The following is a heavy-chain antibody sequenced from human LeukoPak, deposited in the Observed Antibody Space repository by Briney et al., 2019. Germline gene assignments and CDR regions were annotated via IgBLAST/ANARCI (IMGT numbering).Heavy chain of an antibody. J-gene: IGHJ4*02. CDR1: GYTFTNYG. D-gene: IGHD6-19*01. CDR2: INPSGGST. V-gene: IGHV1-18*01. Sequence: ASVKVSCKASGYTFTNYGISWVRQAPGQGLEWMGIINPSGGSTNYAQKLQGRVTMTTDTSTSTAYMELRSLRSDDTAVYYCARGGGGWYYFDYWGQGTLVTVSS. CDR3: ARGGGGWYYFDY.